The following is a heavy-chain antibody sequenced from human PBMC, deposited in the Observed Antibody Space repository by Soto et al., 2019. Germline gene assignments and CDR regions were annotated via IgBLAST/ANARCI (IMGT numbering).Heavy chain of an antibody. CDR3: ARTSYSNYFDY. Sequence: SETLSLTCTVSGGSISSSSYYWGWIRQPPGKGLEWIGSIYYSGSTYYNPSLKSRVTISVDTSKNQFSLKLSSVTAADTAVYYCARTSYSNYFDYWGQGTLVTVSS. V-gene: IGHV4-39*01. D-gene: IGHD4-4*01. CDR2: IYYSGST. J-gene: IGHJ4*02. CDR1: GGSISSSSYY.